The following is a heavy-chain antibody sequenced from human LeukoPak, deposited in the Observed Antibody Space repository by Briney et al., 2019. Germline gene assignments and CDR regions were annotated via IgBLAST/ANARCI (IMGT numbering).Heavy chain of an antibody. CDR2: MNPNSGNT. CDR1: GYTFTSYD. D-gene: IGHD6-13*01. J-gene: IGHJ4*02. Sequence: GASVKVSCKASGYTFTSYDINWVRQATGQGLEWMGWMNPNSGNTGYAQNFQGRVTMTRNTSISTAYMELSSLTSEDSAVYYCARRPGAAGTTLHYWGQGTLVTVSS. V-gene: IGHV1-8*01. CDR3: ARRPGAAGTTLHY.